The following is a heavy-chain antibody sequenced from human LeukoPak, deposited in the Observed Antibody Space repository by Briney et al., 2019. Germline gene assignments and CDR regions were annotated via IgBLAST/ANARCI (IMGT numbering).Heavy chain of an antibody. CDR1: GYTFTRYD. D-gene: IGHD2-2*01. V-gene: IGHV1-8*01. CDR2: MNPNSGNT. Sequence: GASVKVSCKASGYTFTRYDINWVRQATGQGLEWMGWMNPNSGNTGYAQKFQGRVTMTRNTSISTAYMELSSLRSEDTAVYYCARWGSQVVPAAIAYYYMDVWGKGTTVTVSS. CDR3: ARWGSQVVPAAIAYYYMDV. J-gene: IGHJ6*03.